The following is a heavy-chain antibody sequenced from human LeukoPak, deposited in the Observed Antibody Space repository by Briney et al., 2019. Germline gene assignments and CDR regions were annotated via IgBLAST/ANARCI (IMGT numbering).Heavy chain of an antibody. CDR2: IYYSGST. Sequence: PSETLSLTCTVSGGSISSGDYYWSWIRQPPGKGLEWIGYIYYSGSTYYNPSLKSRVTISVDTSKNQFSLKLSSVTAADTAVYYCAREVVVAAGRWFGPWGQGTLVTVSS. V-gene: IGHV4-30-4*01. D-gene: IGHD2-15*01. CDR1: GGSISSGDYY. CDR3: AREVVVAAGRWFGP. J-gene: IGHJ5*02.